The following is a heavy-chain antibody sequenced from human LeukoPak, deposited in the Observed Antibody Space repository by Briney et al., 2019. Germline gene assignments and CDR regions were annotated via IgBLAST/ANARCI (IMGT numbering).Heavy chain of an antibody. D-gene: IGHD3-9*01. J-gene: IGHJ4*02. CDR2: IRPEGTTT. Sequence: GGSLRLSCAASGFTFSTYWMHWVRQAPGKGLVWVSRIRPEGTTTAYADSVKGRFTISRDNAKSTLFLQMNSLSAEDTAVYYCARDLDWILFDYWGQGTLVTVSS. V-gene: IGHV3-74*03. CDR1: GFTFSTYW. CDR3: ARDLDWILFDY.